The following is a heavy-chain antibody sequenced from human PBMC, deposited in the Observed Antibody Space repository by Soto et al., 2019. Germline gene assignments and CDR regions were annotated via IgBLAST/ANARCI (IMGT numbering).Heavy chain of an antibody. J-gene: IGHJ3*02. CDR3: ARSSGYFRRHDFDI. Sequence: ASVKVSCKASGYTFTGYYMHWVRQAPGQGLEWMGWINPNSGGTNYAQKFQGRVTMTRDTSISTAYMELSRLRSDDTAVYYCARSSGYFRRHDFDIWGQGTMVTVSS. CDR2: INPNSGGT. CDR1: GYTFTGYY. D-gene: IGHD3-22*01. V-gene: IGHV1-2*02.